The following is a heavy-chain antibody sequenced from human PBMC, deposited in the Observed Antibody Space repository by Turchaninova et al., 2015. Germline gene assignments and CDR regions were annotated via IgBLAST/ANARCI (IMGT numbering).Heavy chain of an antibody. CDR1: GGSISSDY. CDR3: ARHKRLDP. V-gene: IGHV4-59*08. Sequence: QVQLQESGPGLVKPSETLSLTCPVSGGSISSDYWSWIRQPPGKGLEWIGNIYYTGSTDYNPSLKSRVTISIDTSKTQFSLKLSSVSAEDTAVYYCARHKRLDPWGQGTLVTVSS. J-gene: IGHJ5*02. CDR2: IYYTGST.